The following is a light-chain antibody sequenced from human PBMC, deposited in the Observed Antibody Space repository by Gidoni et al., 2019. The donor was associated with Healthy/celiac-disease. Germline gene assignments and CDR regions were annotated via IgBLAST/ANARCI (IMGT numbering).Light chain of an antibody. CDR1: KLGDKY. CDR2: QDS. V-gene: IGLV3-1*01. Sequence: SYELTQPPSVSVPPSQTASITCSGDKLGDKYACWYQQKPGQSPVVVIHQDSKRPSGIPERFSGSNSGNTATLTISGTQAMDEADYYCQAWDSSTVVFGGGTKLTVL. J-gene: IGLJ2*01. CDR3: QAWDSSTVV.